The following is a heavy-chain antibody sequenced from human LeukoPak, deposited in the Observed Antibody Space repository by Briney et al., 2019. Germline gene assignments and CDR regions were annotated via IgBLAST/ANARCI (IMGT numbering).Heavy chain of an antibody. Sequence: SETLSLTCPVSGGSIRSYYWTWIRQPPGKGLEWIGYMYYTGSTKYNPSLKSRVSISVDTSKNQFSLTLTSVTAADTAVYYCAAVVVSGTPYFDYWGQGTLVTVSS. V-gene: IGHV4-59*03. CDR2: MYYTGST. CDR1: GGSIRSYY. CDR3: AAVVVSGTPYFDY. J-gene: IGHJ4*02. D-gene: IGHD2-21*02.